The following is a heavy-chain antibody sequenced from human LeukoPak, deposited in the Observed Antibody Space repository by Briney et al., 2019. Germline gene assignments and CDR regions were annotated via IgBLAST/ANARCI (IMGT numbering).Heavy chain of an antibody. D-gene: IGHD3-3*01. CDR3: ATEPTIYDFWSGSMYYFDY. J-gene: IGHJ4*02. CDR1: GGTFSSYA. CDR2: IIPIFGTA. V-gene: IGHV1-69*05. Sequence: ASVKVSCKASGGTFSSYAISWVRQAPGQGLEWMGRIIPIFGTANYAQKFQGRVTITTDESTSTAYMEPSSLRSEDTAVYYCATEPTIYDFWSGSMYYFDYWGQGTLVTVSS.